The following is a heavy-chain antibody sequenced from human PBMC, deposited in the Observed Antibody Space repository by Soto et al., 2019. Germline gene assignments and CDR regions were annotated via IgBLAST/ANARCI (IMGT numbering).Heavy chain of an antibody. J-gene: IGHJ5*02. CDR1: GSPFSPYG. Sequence: QVHLVESGGGVVRPGRPRPISWLGSGSPFSPYGLHWFGQAPAKGLEWVALISYDGTDKYYAASVKGRFSISRDNSKQTLSLQMDSLRPEDTAVYYCAKDFGAWSDSWGQGTLVNVSS. CDR3: AKDFGAWSDS. V-gene: IGHV3-30*18. D-gene: IGHD6-19*01. CDR2: ISYDGTDK.